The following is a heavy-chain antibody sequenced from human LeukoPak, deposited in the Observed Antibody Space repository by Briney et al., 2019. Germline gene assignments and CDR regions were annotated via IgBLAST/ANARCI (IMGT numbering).Heavy chain of an antibody. J-gene: IGHJ4*02. CDR1: AFTFSSYW. Sequence: GGSLRLSCEASAFTFSSYWMSWVRQAPGKGLEWVANIKEDGSEINYVDSAKGRFTISRDNAKNSLFLQMNSLRVEDTAVYYCARDRGYSSFDYWGQGTLVTVSS. CDR3: ARDRGYSSFDY. V-gene: IGHV3-7*01. CDR2: IKEDGSEI. D-gene: IGHD4-23*01.